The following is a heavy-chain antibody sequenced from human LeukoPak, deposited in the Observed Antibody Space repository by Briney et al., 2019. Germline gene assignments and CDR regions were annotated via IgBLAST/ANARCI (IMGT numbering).Heavy chain of an antibody. CDR2: FDPEDGET. Sequence: GASVKVSCKVSGYTLTELSMHWVRQAPGTGLAWTGGFDPEDGETIYAQKFQGRVTMTEDTSTDTAYMELSSLRSEDTAVYYCATVEHGPESYWGQGTLVTVSS. CDR3: ATVEHGPESY. J-gene: IGHJ4*02. D-gene: IGHD1/OR15-1a*01. V-gene: IGHV1-24*01. CDR1: GYTLTELS.